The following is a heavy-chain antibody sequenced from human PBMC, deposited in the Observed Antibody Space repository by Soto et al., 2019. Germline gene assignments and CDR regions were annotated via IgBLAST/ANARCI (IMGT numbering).Heavy chain of an antibody. Sequence: PGGSLRLSCAASGFTFSSYAMSWVRQAPGKGLEWVSAISGSGGSTYYADSVKGRFTISRDNSKNTLYLQMNSLRAEDTAVYYCAKDLVTGTTDYYYGMDVWGQGTTVTVSS. CDR2: ISGSGGST. D-gene: IGHD1-7*01. CDR1: GFTFSSYA. J-gene: IGHJ6*02. CDR3: AKDLVTGTTDYYYGMDV. V-gene: IGHV3-23*01.